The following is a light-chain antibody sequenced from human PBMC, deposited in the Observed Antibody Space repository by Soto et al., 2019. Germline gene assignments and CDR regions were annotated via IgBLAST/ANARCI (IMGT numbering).Light chain of an antibody. Sequence: QSALTQPASVSGSPGRSITISCTGNSSDVGGYNYVSWYQQHPGKAPKLMIYDVSNRPSGVSNRFSGSKSGNTASLTISGLQAEDEADYYCSSYTSSSTLVFGGGTQLTVL. J-gene: IGLJ3*02. CDR2: DVS. CDR1: SSDVGGYNY. V-gene: IGLV2-14*01. CDR3: SSYTSSSTLV.